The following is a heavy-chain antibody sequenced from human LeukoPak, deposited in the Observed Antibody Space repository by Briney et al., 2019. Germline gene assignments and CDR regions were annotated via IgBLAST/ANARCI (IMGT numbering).Heavy chain of an antibody. V-gene: IGHV3-23*01. J-gene: IGHJ4*02. CDR1: GFTFSSYA. D-gene: IGHD6-19*01. CDR3: AKAESGWYKFAS. CDR2: ISGSGGTT. Sequence: GGSLRLSCAASGFTFSSYAMSWVRQAPGKGLEYISSISGSGGTTYYADSVKGRFTISRDNSKSSLYLQLNGLRADDSAIYYCAKAESGWYKFASWGQGTLVTVSS.